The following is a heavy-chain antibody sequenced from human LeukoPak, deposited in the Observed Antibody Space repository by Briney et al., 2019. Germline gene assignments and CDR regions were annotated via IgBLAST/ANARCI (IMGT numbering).Heavy chain of an antibody. CDR2: ISAYNGNT. V-gene: IGHV1-18*04. CDR3: AGSTGSLSSFDP. D-gene: IGHD3-10*01. Sequence: ASVTVSCKASGYTFSGHYLHWVRQAPGQGLEWMGWISAYNGNTNYAQKLQGRVTMTADTSTSTAYMELRSLRSDDTAVYYCAGSTGSLSSFDPWGQGTLVTVSS. J-gene: IGHJ5*02. CDR1: GYTFSGHY.